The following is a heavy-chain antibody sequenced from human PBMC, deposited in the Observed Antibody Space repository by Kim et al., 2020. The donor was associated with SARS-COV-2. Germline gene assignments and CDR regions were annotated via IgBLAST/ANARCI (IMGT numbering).Heavy chain of an antibody. Sequence: GGSLRLSCAASGFTFSSYAMTWVRQAPGKGLEWVSVITGSGDSTYYADSVKGRFTFSRDNSKNTLYLQMNSLRAEDTAVYYCAKGSRSSGYYVDYWGQGTLLTVSS. CDR1: GFTFSSYA. CDR3: AKGSRSSGYYVDY. V-gene: IGHV3-23*01. CDR2: ITGSGDST. D-gene: IGHD3-22*01. J-gene: IGHJ4*02.